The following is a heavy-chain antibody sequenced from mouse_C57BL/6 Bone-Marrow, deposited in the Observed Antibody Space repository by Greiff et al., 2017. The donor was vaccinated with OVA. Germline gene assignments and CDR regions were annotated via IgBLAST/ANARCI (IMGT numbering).Heavy chain of an antibody. J-gene: IGHJ4*01. Sequence: EVKLVESGGGLVKPGGSLKLSCAASGFTFSDYGMHWVRQAPEKGLEWVAYISSGSSTIYHADPVKGRFTISRDNAKITLFLQMTSLMSEDTAMYYCARRSCYAMDYWGQGTSVTVSS. CDR2: ISSGSSTI. V-gene: IGHV5-17*01. CDR3: ARRSCYAMDY. CDR1: GFTFSDYG.